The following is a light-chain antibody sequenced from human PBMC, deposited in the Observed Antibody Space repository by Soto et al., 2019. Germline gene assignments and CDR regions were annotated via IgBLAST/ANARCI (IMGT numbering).Light chain of an antibody. Sequence: EIVMTQSPGTLSVSPGERATLSCRASQSVSSSYLAWYQQKPGQAPRLLIYDASNRATGIPARLSGSGSGTDFTLTISSLEPEDFAVYYCQQRSNWPPTFGQGTKVDI. CDR1: QSVSSSY. CDR3: QQRSNWPPT. CDR2: DAS. J-gene: IGKJ1*01. V-gene: IGKV3-11*01.